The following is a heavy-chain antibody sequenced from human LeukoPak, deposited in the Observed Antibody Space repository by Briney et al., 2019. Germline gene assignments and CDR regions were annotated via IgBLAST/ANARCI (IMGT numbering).Heavy chain of an antibody. CDR1: GFNFNDYA. Sequence: PGGSLTLSCAASGFNFNDYAMTWVRQAPGKGLEWVSGISGGSGNSDYGDSVTARFTISRDNPKSSLYLQMSPLTAADPAVYFCVKAQEFLEYIYDFWGQGTLVSVSS. CDR3: VKAQEFLEYIYDF. J-gene: IGHJ4*02. D-gene: IGHD3-3*01. V-gene: IGHV3-23*01. CDR2: ISGGSGNS.